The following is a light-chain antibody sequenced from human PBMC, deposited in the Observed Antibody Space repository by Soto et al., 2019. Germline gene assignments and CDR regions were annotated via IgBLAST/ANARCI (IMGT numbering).Light chain of an antibody. CDR3: QQYHGYSLA. CDR1: QTISFS. Sequence: DIQMTQSPSTLSASVGDRVTITCRASQTISFSLAWYQQKPGKAPKLLIYDASTLQSGVASRFSGSESGTEFILTISGLQHDDFATYYCQQYHGYSLAFGQGTKVDIK. V-gene: IGKV1-5*01. J-gene: IGKJ1*01. CDR2: DAS.